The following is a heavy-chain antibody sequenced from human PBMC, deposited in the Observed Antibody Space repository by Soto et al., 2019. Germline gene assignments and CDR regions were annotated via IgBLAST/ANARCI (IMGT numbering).Heavy chain of an antibody. Sequence: QVQLQESGPGLVKPSETLSLSCTVSGGSISNYYWSWIRQSAEKRLEWIGRVSSTGSSYYNPSLKRRVTISVDTSKNQVSLNLTSVTAADTAVYYCARGVPAAGTDWFDPWGQGTLVTVSS. D-gene: IGHD6-13*01. CDR2: VSSTGSS. CDR1: GGSISNYY. CDR3: ARGVPAAGTDWFDP. J-gene: IGHJ5*02. V-gene: IGHV4-4*07.